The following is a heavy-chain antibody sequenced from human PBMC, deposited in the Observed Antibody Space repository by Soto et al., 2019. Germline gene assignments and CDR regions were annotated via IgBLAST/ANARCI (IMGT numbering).Heavy chain of an antibody. Sequence: PGGSLRLSCAASGFTFSSYAMSWVRQAPGKGLEWVSAISGSGGSTYYADSVKGRFTISRDNSKNTLYLQMNSLRAEDTAVYYCAKLDLKYYDILTGYPPGHFDYWGQGTLVTVSS. J-gene: IGHJ4*02. CDR2: ISGSGGST. V-gene: IGHV3-23*01. D-gene: IGHD3-9*01. CDR1: GFTFSSYA. CDR3: AKLDLKYYDILTGYPPGHFDY.